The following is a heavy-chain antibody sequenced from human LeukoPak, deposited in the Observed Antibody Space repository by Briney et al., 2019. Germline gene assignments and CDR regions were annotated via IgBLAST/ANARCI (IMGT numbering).Heavy chain of an antibody. CDR1: GFTFSSYA. Sequence: GGSLRLSCAASGFTFSSYAMHWVRQAPGKGLEWVAVISYDGSNKYYADSVKGRFTISRDNSKNTLYLQMNSLRAEDTAVYYCAPAPPEVYYFDYWGQGTLVTVSS. CDR3: APAPPEVYYFDY. D-gene: IGHD1-14*01. J-gene: IGHJ4*02. CDR2: ISYDGSNK. V-gene: IGHV3-30*04.